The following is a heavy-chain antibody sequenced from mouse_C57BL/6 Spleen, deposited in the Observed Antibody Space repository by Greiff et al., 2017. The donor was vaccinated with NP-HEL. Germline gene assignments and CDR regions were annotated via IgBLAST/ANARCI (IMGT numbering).Heavy chain of an antibody. CDR1: GFSLTSYG. J-gene: IGHJ4*01. CDR2: IWSDGST. D-gene: IGHD2-12*01. CDR3: ARQAYYSLYAMDY. Sequence: VQLQQSGPGLVAPSQSLSNTCTVSGFSLTSYGVHWVRQPPGKGLEWLVVIWSDGSTTYNSALKSRLSISKDNSKSQVFLKMNSLQTDDTAMYYCARQAYYSLYAMDYWGQGTSVTVSS. V-gene: IGHV2-6-1*01.